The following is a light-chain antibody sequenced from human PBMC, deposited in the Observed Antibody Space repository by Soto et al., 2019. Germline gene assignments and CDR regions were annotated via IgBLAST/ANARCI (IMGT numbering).Light chain of an antibody. CDR3: QQYGRSPYT. CDR1: QSVSNNW. CDR2: GAS. Sequence: EIVLTQSPDTLSLSPGERATLSCRASQSVSNNWLAWYQQKPGQAPRLLIYGASSRPGGIPDKFSGSGSGTDFTLTINRLAPEDFAVYYCQQYGRSPYTFAQGTKLEI. V-gene: IGKV3-20*01. J-gene: IGKJ2*01.